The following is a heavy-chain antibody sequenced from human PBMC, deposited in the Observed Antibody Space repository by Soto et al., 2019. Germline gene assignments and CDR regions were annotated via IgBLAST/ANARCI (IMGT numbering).Heavy chain of an antibody. CDR3: AKDSLVRGINCMDV. CDR1: GFTFSSYA. Sequence: DVQLLESGGGLVQPGESLTLSCAASGFTFSSYAMSWVRQAPGKGLEWVSGIGGSGDATYYADSVKGRFTMSRDNSKHTLYLQMNSLRAEDTAVYYCAKDSLVRGINCMDVWGKGTTVTVSS. J-gene: IGHJ6*03. D-gene: IGHD3-10*01. CDR2: IGGSGDAT. V-gene: IGHV3-23*01.